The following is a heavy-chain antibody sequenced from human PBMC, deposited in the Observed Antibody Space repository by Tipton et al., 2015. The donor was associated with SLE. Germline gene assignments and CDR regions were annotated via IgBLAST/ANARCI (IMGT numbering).Heavy chain of an antibody. CDR2: IFYSGVT. J-gene: IGHJ6*03. CDR1: GDSISSSRYY. V-gene: IGHV4-39*01. CDR3: ARGPSGDYYYYMDV. D-gene: IGHD3-3*01. Sequence: GLVKPSETLSLSCSVSGDSISSSRYYWAWIRQPPGKGLEWIGSIFYSGVTYYNPSLKRRVTMSVDTSKNQFSLNLRSVSAADTAIYYCARGPSGDYYYYMDVWGNGTTVTVSS.